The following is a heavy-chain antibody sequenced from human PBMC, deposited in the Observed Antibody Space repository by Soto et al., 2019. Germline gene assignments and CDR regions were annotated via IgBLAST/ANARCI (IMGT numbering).Heavy chain of an antibody. CDR2: IYWNDDK. Sequence: SGPTLVNPTQTLTLTCTFSGFSLSTSGVGVGWIRQPPGKALEWLALIYWNDDKRYSPSLKSRLTITKDTSKNQVVLTMTNMDPVDTATYYCAHSRTYYYDSSGYYDYYYGMDVWGQGTTVTVSS. V-gene: IGHV2-5*01. D-gene: IGHD3-22*01. CDR3: AHSRTYYYDSSGYYDYYYGMDV. J-gene: IGHJ6*02. CDR1: GFSLSTSGVG.